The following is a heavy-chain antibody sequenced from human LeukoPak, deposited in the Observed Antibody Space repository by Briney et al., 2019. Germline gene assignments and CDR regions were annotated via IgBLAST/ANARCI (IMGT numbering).Heavy chain of an antibody. J-gene: IGHJ6*03. CDR1: GYTFTGYY. V-gene: IGHV1-2*06. CDR2: INPNSGGT. Sequence: GASVKVSCKASGYTFTGYYMHWVRQAPGQGLEWMGRINPNSGGTNYAQKFQGRDTMTRDTSISTAYMELSRLRSDDTAVYYCAKTIVVVPAASPYYYYMDVWGKGTTVTVSS. CDR3: AKTIVVVPAASPYYYYMDV. D-gene: IGHD2-2*01.